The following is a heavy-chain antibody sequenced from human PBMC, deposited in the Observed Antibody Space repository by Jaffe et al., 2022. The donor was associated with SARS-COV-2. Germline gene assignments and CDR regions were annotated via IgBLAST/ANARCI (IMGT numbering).Heavy chain of an antibody. CDR3: ARVLVARTPSFPNSPYYGSRNYGMDV. V-gene: IGHV4-34*01. CDR2: INHSGST. CDR1: GGSFSNYY. D-gene: IGHD3-10*01. J-gene: IGHJ6*02. Sequence: QVQLQQWGAGLLKPSETLSLTCAVYGGSFSNYYWSWIRQPPGKGLEWIGEINHSGSTNYNPSLKSRVTISVDTSKNQFSLKLSSVTAADTAVYYCARVLVARTPSFPNSPYYGSRNYGMDVWGQGTTVKVSS.